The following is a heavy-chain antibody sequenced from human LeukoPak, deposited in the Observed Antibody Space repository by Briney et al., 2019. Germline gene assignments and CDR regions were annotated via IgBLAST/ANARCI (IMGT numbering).Heavy chain of an antibody. J-gene: IGHJ5*02. CDR1: GFTLKNYW. Sequence: PGGSLRLSCETSGFTLKNYWMSWLRRAPGKGLEWVSRSKYDGSTAMYAESVKGRFTISRDNARGTLYLPMNSLRVDDTAVYYCAKSDWFDRCGRGILVTVSS. CDR3: AKSDWFDR. V-gene: IGHV3-74*03. CDR2: SKYDGSTA.